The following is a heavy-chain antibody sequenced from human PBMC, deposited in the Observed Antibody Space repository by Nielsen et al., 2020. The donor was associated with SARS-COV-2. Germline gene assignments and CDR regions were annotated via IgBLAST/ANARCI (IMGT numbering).Heavy chain of an antibody. J-gene: IGHJ3*02. V-gene: IGHV3-11*03. Sequence: GESLKISCAASGFTFSDYYMSWIRQAPGKGLEWVSYISSSSYTNYADSVKGRFTISRDNAKNSLYLQMNSLRAEDTAVYYCASRYCSGGSCYPDAFDIWGQGTMVTVSS. CDR3: ASRYCSGGSCYPDAFDI. CDR2: ISSSSYT. D-gene: IGHD2-15*01. CDR1: GFTFSDYY.